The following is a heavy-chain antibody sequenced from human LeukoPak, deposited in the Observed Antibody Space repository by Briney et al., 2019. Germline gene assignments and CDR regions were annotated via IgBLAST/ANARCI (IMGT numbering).Heavy chain of an antibody. CDR3: ARDRGYSYGYPSFDY. Sequence: SETLSLTCTVSGGSISSYYWSWIRQPAGKGLDGIGRIYTSGSTNYNPSLKSRVTMSVDTSKNQFSLKLSSVTAADTAVYYCARDRGYSYGYPSFDYWGQGTLVTVSS. CDR1: GGSISSYY. J-gene: IGHJ4*02. V-gene: IGHV4-4*07. CDR2: IYTSGST. D-gene: IGHD5-18*01.